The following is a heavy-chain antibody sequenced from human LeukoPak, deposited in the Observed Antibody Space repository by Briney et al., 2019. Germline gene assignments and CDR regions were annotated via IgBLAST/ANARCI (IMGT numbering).Heavy chain of an antibody. D-gene: IGHD2-15*01. CDR3: ATDYPRYCSGGSCYSD. J-gene: IGHJ4*02. Sequence: ASVKVSCKASGYTFTSYYMHWVRQAPGKGLEWMGGFDPEDGETIYAQKFQGRVTMTEDTSTDTAYMELSSLRSEDTAVYYCATDYPRYCSGGSCYSDWGQGTLVTVSS. V-gene: IGHV1-24*01. CDR2: FDPEDGET. CDR1: GYTFTSYY.